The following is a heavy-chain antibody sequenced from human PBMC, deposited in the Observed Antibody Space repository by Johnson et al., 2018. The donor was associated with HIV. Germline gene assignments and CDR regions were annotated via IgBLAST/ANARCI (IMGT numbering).Heavy chain of an antibody. CDR3: ASTRGGVFDV. CDR2: IYSGGST. V-gene: IGHV3-66*01. J-gene: IGHJ3*01. CDR1: EFTVSRNY. Sequence: AQVVESGGGLVQPGGSLRLSCAASEFTVSRNYMGWVRQAPGKGLEWVSIIYSGGSTYYADSVKGRFTISRDNFNNMVHLQMSSLRVDDTALYYCASTRGGVFDVWGHGTTVTVSS. D-gene: IGHD2-8*01.